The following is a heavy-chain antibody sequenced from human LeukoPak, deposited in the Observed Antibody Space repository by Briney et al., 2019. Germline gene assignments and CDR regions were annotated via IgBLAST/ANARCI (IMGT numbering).Heavy chain of an antibody. Sequence: SETLSLTCTVSGYSITSGFYWGWIRQPPGKGLEWIGSIYHSGSTYYNPSLKSRVTISVDTSKNQFSLKLSSMTAADTAVYYCAREYDTTPGYFDYWGQGTLVTVSS. J-gene: IGHJ4*02. CDR2: IYHSGST. CDR3: AREYDTTPGYFDY. D-gene: IGHD3-9*01. V-gene: IGHV4-38-2*02. CDR1: GYSITSGFY.